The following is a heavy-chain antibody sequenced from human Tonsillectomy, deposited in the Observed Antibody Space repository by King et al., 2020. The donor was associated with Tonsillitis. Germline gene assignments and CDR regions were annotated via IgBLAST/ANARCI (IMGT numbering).Heavy chain of an antibody. CDR3: ARTPDIVVVPAASPLYYYYGMDV. D-gene: IGHD2-2*01. J-gene: IGHJ6*02. Sequence: VQLVESGGGLVQPGGSLRLSCAASGFTLISYWLHWFRQAPGQGMVGCSWFKCGGRSTSISDAVKCRFTISRDNAKNTVYLQKNNLRAEDMAVYYCARTPDIVVVPAASPLYYYYGMDVWGQGTTVTVSS. CDR1: GFTLISYW. V-gene: IGHV3-74*01. CDR2: FKCGGRST.